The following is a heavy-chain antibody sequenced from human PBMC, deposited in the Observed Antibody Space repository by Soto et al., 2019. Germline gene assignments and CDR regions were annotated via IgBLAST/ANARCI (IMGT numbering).Heavy chain of an antibody. CDR2: ISSSGGRT. CDR1: GFMFSNYA. CDR3: AKDYDSSGSTNPLDY. Sequence: LRLSCAASGFMFSNYAVHWVRQAPGKGLEWVSGISSSGGRTYYADSVKGRFTISRDNSKNTLYLQMNSLRAEDTAVYYCAKDYDSSGSTNPLDYWGLGTLVTVSS. J-gene: IGHJ4*02. V-gene: IGHV3-23*01. D-gene: IGHD3-22*01.